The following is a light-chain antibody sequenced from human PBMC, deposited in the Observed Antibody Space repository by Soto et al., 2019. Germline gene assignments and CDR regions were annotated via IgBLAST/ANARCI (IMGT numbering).Light chain of an antibody. V-gene: IGKV3-11*01. J-gene: IGKJ1*01. Sequence: ESGLRLPPPSLSLSPRERATLSCRASQSVSSHLAWYQQKPGPAPRLLIYAASNSATGTPARCSGSGSGIDFTLTSIRLEDDAVAYYYHQHNSQSPTFGQGTKVDIK. CDR2: AAS. CDR1: QSVSSH. CDR3: QHNSQSPT.